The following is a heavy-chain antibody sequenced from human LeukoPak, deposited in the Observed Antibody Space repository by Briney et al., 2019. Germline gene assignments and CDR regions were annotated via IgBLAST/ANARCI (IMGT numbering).Heavy chain of an antibody. V-gene: IGHV3-7*01. J-gene: IGHJ6*03. CDR1: GFTFSSYW. D-gene: IGHD2-2*02. CDR3: ARAPYCSSTSCYTGYYYYYMDV. Sequence: GGSLRLSCAASGFTFSSYWMSWVRQAPGKGLEWVANIKQDGSEKYYVDSVRGRFTISRDNAKNSLYLQMNSLRAEDTAVYYCARAPYCSSTSCYTGYYYYYMDVWGKGTTVTVSS. CDR2: IKQDGSEK.